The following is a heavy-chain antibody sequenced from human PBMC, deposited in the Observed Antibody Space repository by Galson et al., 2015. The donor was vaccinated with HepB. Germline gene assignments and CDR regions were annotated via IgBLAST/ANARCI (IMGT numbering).Heavy chain of an antibody. CDR2: ISGSGGTT. Sequence: SLRLSCAASGFTFSNYAMSWVRQAPGKGLEWVSAISGSGGTTYYADSVRGRFSISRDSSKNTLYLQMNSLRVEDTAVYYCAKDRSEVVVAASNHWGQGTLVTVSS. J-gene: IGHJ5*02. CDR3: AKDRSEVVVAASNH. CDR1: GFTFSNYA. D-gene: IGHD2-15*01. V-gene: IGHV3-23*01.